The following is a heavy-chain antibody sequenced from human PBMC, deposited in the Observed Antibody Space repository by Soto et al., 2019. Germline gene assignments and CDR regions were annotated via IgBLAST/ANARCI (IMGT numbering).Heavy chain of an antibody. D-gene: IGHD2-8*01. CDR2: ISGYNGDT. J-gene: IGHJ6*02. V-gene: IGHV1-18*01. CDR3: ATHGQPPYYFYGLYV. CDR1: GYTFTRYG. Sequence: ASVKVSCKASGYTFTRYGISWVQQAPGQGLEWMGWISGYNGDTNYAQKFQDRVSMTIDTSTGTAYMELRSLTSDDTAIYYCATHGQPPYYFYGLYVWG.